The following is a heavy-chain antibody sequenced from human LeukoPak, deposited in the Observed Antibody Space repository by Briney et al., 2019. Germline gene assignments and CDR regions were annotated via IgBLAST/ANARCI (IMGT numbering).Heavy chain of an antibody. J-gene: IGHJ4*02. CDR2: IWYDGSNI. CDR1: GFTFSSYG. Sequence: PGRSLRLSCAASGFTFSSYGMHWVRQAPGKGLEWLAVIWYDGSNIYYADSVKGRFAISRDNSKNTLYLLLNSLRADDTAVYYCASARNNYYISSFSALDYWGQGTLVTVSS. V-gene: IGHV3-33*01. D-gene: IGHD3-22*01. CDR3: ASARNNYYISSFSALDY.